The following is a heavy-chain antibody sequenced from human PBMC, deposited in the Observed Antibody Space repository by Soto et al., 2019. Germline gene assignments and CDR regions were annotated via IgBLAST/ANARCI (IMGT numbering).Heavy chain of an antibody. CDR2: IIPIFGTA. Sequence: SVKVSCKASGGTFSSYAISWARQAPGQGLEWMGGIIPIFGTANYAQKFQGRATITADESTSTAYMELSSLRSEDTAVYYCARYSSYYDSSGYSDWGQGTMVTVSS. J-gene: IGHJ3*01. CDR1: GGTFSSYA. CDR3: ARYSSYYDSSGYSD. D-gene: IGHD3-22*01. V-gene: IGHV1-69*13.